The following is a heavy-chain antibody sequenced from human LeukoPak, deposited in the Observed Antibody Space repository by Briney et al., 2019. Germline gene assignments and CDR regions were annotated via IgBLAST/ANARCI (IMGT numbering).Heavy chain of an antibody. Sequence: APVNVSCTPSVYTFTAYYLHWLRQAPGQGLEWLGWISPYTGATISAQRFQGRVTLTRDTSINTAYTELTTLTSDDTAVYYCARDRVGSGWPRPYYFEHWREGALVTVSS. CDR3: ARDRVGSGWPRPYYFEH. CDR2: ISPYTGAT. D-gene: IGHD6-19*01. J-gene: IGHJ4*02. CDR1: VYTFTAYY. V-gene: IGHV1-2*02.